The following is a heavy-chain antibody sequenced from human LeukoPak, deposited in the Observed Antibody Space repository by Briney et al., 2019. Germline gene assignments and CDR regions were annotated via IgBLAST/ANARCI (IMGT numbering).Heavy chain of an antibody. D-gene: IGHD4-17*01. CDR1: GFTFSSYS. V-gene: IGHV3-21*01. CDR2: ISSSSSYI. CDR3: ARDQYGDYAVDH. Sequence: SGGSLRLSCAASGFTFSSYSMNWVRQAPGKGLEWVSSISSSSSYIYYADSVKGRFTISRDNAKNSLYLQMNSLTDEDTAVYYCARDQYGDYAVDHWGQGTLVTVSS. J-gene: IGHJ1*01.